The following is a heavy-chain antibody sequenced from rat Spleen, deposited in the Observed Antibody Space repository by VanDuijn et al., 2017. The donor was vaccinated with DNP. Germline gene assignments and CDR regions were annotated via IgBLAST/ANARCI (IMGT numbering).Heavy chain of an antibody. CDR2: IFLTSAST. CDR3: ARLDYGSYADA. J-gene: IGHJ4*01. Sequence: EVQLVESGGDLVQPGGSLKLSCVGSGFKFNNYWMSWIRQVPGKGLEWVSSIFLTSASTYYSDSVKGRFTISRDNAKSTLYLQMNSLRSEDMATYYCARLDYGSYADAWGQGTSVTVSS. D-gene: IGHD1-3*01. CDR1: GFKFNNYW. V-gene: IGHV5-31*01.